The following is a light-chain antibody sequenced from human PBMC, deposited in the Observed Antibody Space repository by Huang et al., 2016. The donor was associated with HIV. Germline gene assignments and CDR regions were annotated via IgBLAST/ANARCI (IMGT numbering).Light chain of an antibody. CDR2: AAS. CDR1: QGISSF. V-gene: IGKV1-9*01. Sequence: IQLTQSPSSLSASVGDRVTITCRDSQGISSFVAWDQQKPGQAPKRLIYAASTLQSGVPSRFSGSGSGTDFTLTISSLQPEDFATYYCQQLNSYPLTFGGGTKVEIK. CDR3: QQLNSYPLT. J-gene: IGKJ4*01.